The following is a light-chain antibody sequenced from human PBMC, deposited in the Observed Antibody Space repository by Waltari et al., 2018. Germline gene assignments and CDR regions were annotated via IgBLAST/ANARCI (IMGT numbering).Light chain of an antibody. Sequence: QSVLTQPPSVSGTPGQRVTISCSGSTSNIGAGHDVHWYQHLPGTAPKLLIYGNNNRPSGVPDRVAGSKSGTSASLAITGLQADDEVDYFCQSFDNMLSGGVVFGGGTKLAVL. CDR1: TSNIGAGHD. V-gene: IGLV1-40*01. CDR3: QSFDNMLSGGVV. J-gene: IGLJ2*01. CDR2: GNN.